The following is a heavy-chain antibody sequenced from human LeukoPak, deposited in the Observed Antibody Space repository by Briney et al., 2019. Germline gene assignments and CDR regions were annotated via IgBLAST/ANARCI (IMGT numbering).Heavy chain of an antibody. CDR3: AKEMATMNAFDI. CDR1: GFTVSSSY. J-gene: IGHJ3*02. Sequence: GGSLRLSCAASGFTVSSSYMSWVRRAPGKGLEWVSVILIGGITNYTDSVKDRFIISRDSSKNTLYLQMNSLRAEDTAVYYCAKEMATMNAFDIWGQGTMVTVS. CDR2: ILIGGIT. V-gene: IGHV3-66*01. D-gene: IGHD5-24*01.